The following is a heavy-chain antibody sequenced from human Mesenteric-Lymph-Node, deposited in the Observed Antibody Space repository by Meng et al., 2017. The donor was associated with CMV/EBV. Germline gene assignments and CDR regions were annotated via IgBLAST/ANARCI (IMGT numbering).Heavy chain of an antibody. CDR2: INHSGVP. V-gene: IGHV4-34*01. CDR3: ARGSDIPVNNY. CDR1: GGSFSGYY. J-gene: IGHJ4*02. Sequence: QVQLQQWGAGLLKPSETLSLTCAVYGGSFSGYYWSWIRQPPGKGLEWIGEINHSGVPNYNPSLKSRVIISLDRSKNQFSLKLSSVTAEDTAVYYCARGSDIPVNNYWGQGTLVTVSS. D-gene: IGHD2-15*01.